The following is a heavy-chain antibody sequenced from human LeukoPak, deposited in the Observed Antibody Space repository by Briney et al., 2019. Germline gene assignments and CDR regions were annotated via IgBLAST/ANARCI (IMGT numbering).Heavy chain of an antibody. CDR1: GFTFSNYA. CDR2: ISSSSSYI. Sequence: PGGSLRLSCEASGFTFSNYAMSWVRQAPGKGLEWVSSISSSSSYIYYADSVKGRFTISRDNAKNSLYLQMNSLRAEDTAVYYCARDPVVAATRGFDYWGQGTLVTVSS. D-gene: IGHD2-15*01. CDR3: ARDPVVAATRGFDY. V-gene: IGHV3-21*01. J-gene: IGHJ4*02.